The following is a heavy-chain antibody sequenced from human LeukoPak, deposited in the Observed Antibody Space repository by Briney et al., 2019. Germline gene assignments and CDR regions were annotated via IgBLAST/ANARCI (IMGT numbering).Heavy chain of an antibody. V-gene: IGHV3-66*02. Sequence: GVSLRLSCAASGFTVNSNYMSWVRQAPGKGLEWVSLIYTGGRTYYAASVKGRFTLSRDHSKNTLYLQMNSLSPEDPAVYYCARGFGKVAANVFGGYTMDVWGQGTTVTVSS. CDR1: GFTVNSNY. CDR2: IYTGGRT. J-gene: IGHJ6*02. CDR3: ARGFGKVAANVFGGYTMDV. D-gene: IGHD6-6*01.